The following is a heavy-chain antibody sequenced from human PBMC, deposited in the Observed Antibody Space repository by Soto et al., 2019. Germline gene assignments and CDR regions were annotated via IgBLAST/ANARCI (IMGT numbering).Heavy chain of an antibody. CDR2: IIPIFGTA. V-gene: IGHV1-69*13. CDR1: GGTFSSYA. CDR3: ARLGSSSGLTFDY. Sequence: ASVKVSCKASGGTFSSYAISWVRLAPGQGLEWMGGIIPIFGTANYAQKFQGRVTITADESTSTAYMELSSLRSEDTAVYYCARLGSSSGLTFDYWGQGTLVTVSS. J-gene: IGHJ4*02. D-gene: IGHD6-6*01.